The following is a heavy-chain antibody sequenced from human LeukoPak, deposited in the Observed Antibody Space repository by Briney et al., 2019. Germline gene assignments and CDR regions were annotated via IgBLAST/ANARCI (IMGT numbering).Heavy chain of an antibody. CDR2: IYHSGST. V-gene: IGHV4-30-2*01. CDR3: ARGFYGDYPYYYYGMDV. CDR1: GGSISSGGYS. J-gene: IGHJ6*02. D-gene: IGHD4-17*01. Sequence: SQTLSLTCAVSGGSISSGGYSWSWIRQPPGKGLEWIGYIYHSGSTYYNPSLKSRVTISVDRSKNQFSLKLSSVTAADTAVYHCARGFYGDYPYYYYGMDVWGQGTTVTVSS.